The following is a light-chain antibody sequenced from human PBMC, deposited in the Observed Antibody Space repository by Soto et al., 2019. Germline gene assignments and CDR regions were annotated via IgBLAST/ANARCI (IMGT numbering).Light chain of an antibody. CDR3: QQYGSSPVT. Sequence: EIVLTQSPGTLSLSPGERATLSCRASQRVTSSYLAWYQQKLGQAHRLLISGASSRATGIPDRFSGSGSGTDFTLTISRLEPEDFAVYYCQQYGSSPVTFGGGTKVEIK. J-gene: IGKJ4*01. V-gene: IGKV3-20*01. CDR2: GAS. CDR1: QRVTSSY.